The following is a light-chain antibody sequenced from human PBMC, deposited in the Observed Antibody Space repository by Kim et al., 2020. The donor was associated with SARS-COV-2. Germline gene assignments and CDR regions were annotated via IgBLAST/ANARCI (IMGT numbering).Light chain of an antibody. CDR2: MAS. J-gene: IGKJ2*01. CDR1: QSIGNR. CDR3: QQYDTYYT. V-gene: IGKV1-5*03. Sequence: DIQMTQSPSTLSAFVGDRVTITCRASQSIGNRLAWYQQIPGGAPKLLIYMASKLQSGVPSRYSGRRSGAEFTLTISSLQPDDVATFYCQQYDTYYTFGQGTKLEIK.